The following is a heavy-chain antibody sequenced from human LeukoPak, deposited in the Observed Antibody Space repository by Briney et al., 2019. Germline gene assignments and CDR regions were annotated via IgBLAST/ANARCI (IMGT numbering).Heavy chain of an antibody. Sequence: PSETLSLTCTVSGGSISSYYWSWIRRPPGKGLEWIGYIYYSGSTNYNPSLKSRVTISVDTSKNQFSLKLSSVTAADTAVYYCARGGYDFWSGYSYNWFDPWGQGTLVTVSS. CDR2: IYYSGST. D-gene: IGHD3-3*01. CDR3: ARGGYDFWSGYSYNWFDP. CDR1: GGSISSYY. J-gene: IGHJ5*02. V-gene: IGHV4-59*01.